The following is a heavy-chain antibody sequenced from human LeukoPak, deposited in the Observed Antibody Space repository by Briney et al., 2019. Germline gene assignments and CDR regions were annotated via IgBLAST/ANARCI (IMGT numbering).Heavy chain of an antibody. D-gene: IGHD1-26*01. J-gene: IGHJ6*03. CDR3: ARSVGATTRYYYYYYMDV. CDR1: GYSFTSYW. Sequence: GESLKISCKGSGYSFTSYWIGWVCQMPGKGLEWMGIIYPGDSDTRYSPSFQGQVTISADKSISTAYLQWSSLKASDTAMYYCARSVGATTRYYYYYYMDVWGKGTTVTVSS. CDR2: IYPGDSDT. V-gene: IGHV5-51*01.